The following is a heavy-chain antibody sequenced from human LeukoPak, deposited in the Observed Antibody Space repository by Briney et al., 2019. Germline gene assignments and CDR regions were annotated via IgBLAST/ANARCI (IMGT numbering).Heavy chain of an antibody. CDR1: GFTFSTYE. V-gene: IGHV3-30*02. Sequence: GGSLRLSCAASGFTFSTYEMDWVRQAPGKGLEWVAFIRYDGSNKYYADSVKGRFTISRGNSKNTLYLQMNSLRAEDTAVYYCAKDASLLGDYFDYWGQGTLVTVSS. J-gene: IGHJ4*02. CDR2: IRYDGSNK. CDR3: AKDASLLGDYFDY. D-gene: IGHD3-16*01.